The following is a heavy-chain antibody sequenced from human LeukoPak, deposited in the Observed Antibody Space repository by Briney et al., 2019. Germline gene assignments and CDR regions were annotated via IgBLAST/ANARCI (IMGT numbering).Heavy chain of an antibody. Sequence: PGGSLRLSCAASGFTFSSHWMHWVRQVPGKGLVWVSRINNDGRTTNYADSVKGRFTISRDIAKNTLYLRMNSLGAGDTAVYYCSVALSGTRNALDIWGQGTMVTVSS. CDR1: GFTFSSHW. D-gene: IGHD1-20*01. CDR3: SVALSGTRNALDI. J-gene: IGHJ3*02. CDR2: INNDGRTT. V-gene: IGHV3-74*01.